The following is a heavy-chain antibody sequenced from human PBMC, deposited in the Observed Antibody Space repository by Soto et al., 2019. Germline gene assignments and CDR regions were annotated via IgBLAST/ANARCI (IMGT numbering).Heavy chain of an antibody. V-gene: IGHV3-11*01. CDR2: ISSSGTVT. Sequence: QVQLVESGGGLVRPGGSLRLSCAASGFTFRDYDMSWIRQAPGKGLEWVSCISSSGTVTYYADAVKGRFTISTDNAKNSVYGEMNSLRVEDMAVYYCARKGHRAARPNLWGQGTLVTVSS. J-gene: IGHJ5*02. D-gene: IGHD6-6*01. CDR3: ARKGHRAARPNL. CDR1: GFTFRDYD.